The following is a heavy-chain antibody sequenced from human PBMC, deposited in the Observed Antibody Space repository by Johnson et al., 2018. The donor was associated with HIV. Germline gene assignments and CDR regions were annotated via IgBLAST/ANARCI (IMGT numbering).Heavy chain of an antibody. CDR2: ISYDGSNK. Sequence: QVQLVESGGGVVQPGRSLRLSCAASGFTFSSYAMYWVRQAPGKGLEWVAVISYDGSNKYYADSVKGRFTISRDNSENTLYLQMNSLRAEDTAVYYCASRSTSMTDAFDIWGQGTMVTVSS. D-gene: IGHD2-2*01. CDR1: GFTFSSYA. CDR3: ASRSTSMTDAFDI. J-gene: IGHJ3*02. V-gene: IGHV3-30-3*01.